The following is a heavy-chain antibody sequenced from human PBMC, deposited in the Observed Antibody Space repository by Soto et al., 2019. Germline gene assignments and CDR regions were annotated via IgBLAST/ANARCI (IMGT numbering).Heavy chain of an antibody. J-gene: IGHJ5*02. Sequence: PSETLSLTCAVSGESISNTHYWGWILQPPGKGLEWIGYIYYSGSTYYNPSLRSRVTISVDTSKNQFSLKLSSVTAADTAVYYCARGMTYYDFWSGYTNWFDPWGQGTLVTVSS. V-gene: IGHV4-28*03. D-gene: IGHD3-3*01. CDR1: GESISNTHY. CDR2: IYYSGST. CDR3: ARGMTYYDFWSGYTNWFDP.